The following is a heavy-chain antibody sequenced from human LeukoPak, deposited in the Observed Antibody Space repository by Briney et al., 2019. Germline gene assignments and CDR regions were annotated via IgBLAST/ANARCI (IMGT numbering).Heavy chain of an antibody. CDR1: GYTFTGYY. V-gene: IGHV1-2*02. Sequence: ASVKVSCKASGYTFTGYYMHWVRQAPGQGLEWMGWINPNSGGTNYAQKFQGRVTMTRDTSISTAYMELSRLRSDDTAVYYCAREGPGRYCSSTSCPIDYWGQGTLVTVSS. J-gene: IGHJ4*02. D-gene: IGHD2-2*01. CDR3: AREGPGRYCSSTSCPIDY. CDR2: INPNSGGT.